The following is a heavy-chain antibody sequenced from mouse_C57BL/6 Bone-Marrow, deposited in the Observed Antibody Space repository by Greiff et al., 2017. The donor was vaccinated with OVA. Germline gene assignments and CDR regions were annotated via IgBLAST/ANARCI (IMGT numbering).Heavy chain of an antibody. CDR2: IDPSDSYT. D-gene: IGHD1-1*01. CDR1: GYTFTSYW. CDR3: ARHYGSSYVGYFDY. V-gene: IGHV1-59*01. Sequence: VQLQQPGAELVRPGTSVKLSCKASGYTFTSYWMHWVKQRPGQGLEWIGVIDPSDSYTNYNQKFKGKATLTVDTSSSTAYMQLSSLTSEDSAVYYCARHYGSSYVGYFDYWGQGTTLTVSS. J-gene: IGHJ2*01.